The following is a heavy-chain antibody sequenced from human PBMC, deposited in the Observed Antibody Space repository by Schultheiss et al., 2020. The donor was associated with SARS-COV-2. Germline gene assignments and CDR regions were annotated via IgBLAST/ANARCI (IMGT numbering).Heavy chain of an antibody. D-gene: IGHD3-10*01. J-gene: IGHJ6*02. CDR1: GGSVSRGSYY. CDR3: ARDYSGSGSFWFGLDV. V-gene: IGHV4-61*02. CDR2: IYTSGST. Sequence: SETLSLTCTVSGGSVSRGSYYWSWIRQPAGKGLEWIGRIYTSGSTNYNPSLKSRVTMSVDTSRNQFSLRLSSVTAADTAVYYCARDYSGSGSFWFGLDVWGQGTTVTVSS.